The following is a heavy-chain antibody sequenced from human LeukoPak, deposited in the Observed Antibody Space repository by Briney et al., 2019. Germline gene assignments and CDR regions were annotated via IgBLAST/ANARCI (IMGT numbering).Heavy chain of an antibody. J-gene: IGHJ3*02. D-gene: IGHD2-15*01. CDR2: IYSGGST. CDR1: GFTVSSNY. Sequence: GGSLRLSCAASGFTVSSNYMSWVRQTPGKGLEWVSVIYSGGSTYYADSVKGRFTISRDNSKNTLYLQMNSLRAEDTAVYYCASGDIPNAFDIWGQGTMVTVSS. V-gene: IGHV3-53*01. CDR3: ASGDIPNAFDI.